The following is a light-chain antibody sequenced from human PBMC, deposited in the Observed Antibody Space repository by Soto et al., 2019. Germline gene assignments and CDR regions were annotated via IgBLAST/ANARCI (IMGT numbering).Light chain of an antibody. Sequence: EIVLTQSPATLSLSPGERATLSCRASQSVSNFLVWYQQKPGQAPRLLIDDAANRATGIPARFSGSGSGTDFTLTISGREPEDFAVYYCQQRSDWLSFGGGTKVEIK. V-gene: IGKV3-11*01. CDR1: QSVSNF. J-gene: IGKJ4*01. CDR2: DAA. CDR3: QQRSDWLS.